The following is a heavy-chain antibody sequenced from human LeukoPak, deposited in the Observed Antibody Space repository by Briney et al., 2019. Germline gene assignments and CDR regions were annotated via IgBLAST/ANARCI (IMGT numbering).Heavy chain of an antibody. CDR1: GFTVSSFW. D-gene: IGHD6-13*01. CDR2: IKQDGSEK. Sequence: GGSLRLSCAASGFTVSSFWMSWVRQAPGRGLEWVANIKQDGSEKYYVDSVKGRFTISTDNAKNSLYLQMNSLRAEDTAVYYYARDKNMYSSSWNNWFDPWGQGTLVTVSS. CDR3: ARDKNMYSSSWNNWFDP. V-gene: IGHV3-7*01. J-gene: IGHJ5*02.